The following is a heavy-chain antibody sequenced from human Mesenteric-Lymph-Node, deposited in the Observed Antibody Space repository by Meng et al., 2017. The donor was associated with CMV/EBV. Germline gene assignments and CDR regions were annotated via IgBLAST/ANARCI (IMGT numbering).Heavy chain of an antibody. V-gene: IGHV3-30*02. Sequence: GGSLRLSCAASGFSFSDYGMHWVRQAPGKGLEWLTFIQFDGNKKYYVDSVKGRFTISRDISKNTVSLQMNSLRAEDTAVYYCAKDWGRYCRGISCYRSYFDYWGQGTLVTVSS. CDR2: IQFDGNKK. D-gene: IGHD2-2*01. J-gene: IGHJ4*02. CDR1: GFSFSDYG. CDR3: AKDWGRYCRGISCYRSYFDY.